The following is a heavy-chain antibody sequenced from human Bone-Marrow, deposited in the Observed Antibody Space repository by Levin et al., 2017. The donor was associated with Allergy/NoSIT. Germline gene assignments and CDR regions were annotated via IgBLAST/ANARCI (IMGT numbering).Heavy chain of an antibody. Sequence: GSLRLSCAVYGGSFNNYYWSWIRQPPGKGLEWLGEINESESTNYNPSLKTRITISLDTSKNHFSLKLRSVTAADTAVYYCARQDSDNWFDPWGQGTLVTVSS. V-gene: IGHV4-34*01. CDR2: INESEST. CDR3: ARQDSDNWFDP. J-gene: IGHJ5*02. CDR1: GGSFNNYY. D-gene: IGHD2-15*01.